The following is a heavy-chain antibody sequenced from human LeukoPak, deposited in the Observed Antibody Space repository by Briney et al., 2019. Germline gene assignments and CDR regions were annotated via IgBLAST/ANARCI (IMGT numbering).Heavy chain of an antibody. CDR3: ARGEYSSGWYRSEYYFDY. V-gene: IGHV4-34*01. J-gene: IGHJ4*02. CDR1: GGSFSGYY. CDR2: INHSGST. D-gene: IGHD6-19*01. Sequence: SETLSLTCAVYGGSFSGYYWGWIRQPPGKGLEWIGEINHSGSTNYNPSLKSRVTISVDTSKNQFSLKLSSVTAADTAVYYCARGEYSSGWYRSEYYFDYWGQGTLVTVSS.